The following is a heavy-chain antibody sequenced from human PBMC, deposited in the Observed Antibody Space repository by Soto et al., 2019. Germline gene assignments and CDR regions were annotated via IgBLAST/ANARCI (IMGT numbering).Heavy chain of an antibody. CDR2: ISYDGSNK. D-gene: IGHD1-1*01. J-gene: IGHJ4*02. V-gene: IGHV3-30-3*01. CDR3: ARIEGRTGTPPY. CDR1: GFTFSSYA. Sequence: PVGSLRLSCAASGFTFSSYAMHWVRQAPGKGLEWVAVISYDGSNKYYADSVKGRFTISRDNSKNTLYLQMNSLRAEDTAVYYCARIEGRTGTPPYWGQGTLVTVSS.